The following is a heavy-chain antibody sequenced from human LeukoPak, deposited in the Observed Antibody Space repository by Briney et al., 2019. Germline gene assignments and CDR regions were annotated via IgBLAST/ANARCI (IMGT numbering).Heavy chain of an antibody. CDR2: IYYSGST. D-gene: IGHD3-9*01. CDR1: GGSISSYY. CDR3: ARRPYYDILTGYYTCFDS. Sequence: SETLSLTCTVPGGSISSYYWSWIRQPPGKGLEWIGYIYYSGSTTYNPSLKSRVTISGDTSKNQISLKLSSVTAADTAVYYCARRPYYDILTGYYTCFDSWGQGTLVTVSS. V-gene: IGHV4-59*08. J-gene: IGHJ4*02.